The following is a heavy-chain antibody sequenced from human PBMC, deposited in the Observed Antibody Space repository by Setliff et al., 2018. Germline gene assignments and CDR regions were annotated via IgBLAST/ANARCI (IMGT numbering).Heavy chain of an antibody. D-gene: IGHD4-17*01. CDR3: ARAPAHDYADYMFMTTMGYYFDY. J-gene: IGHJ4*02. CDR2: ISSSGITI. Sequence: GGSLRLSCAASGFTFSTYEMNWVRQAPGKGLEWVSYISSSGITIYYADSVKGRFTISRDNAKNSLYLQMNSLRAEDTAVYYCARAPAHDYADYMFMTTMGYYFDYWGQGTLVTVSS. V-gene: IGHV3-48*03. CDR1: GFTFSTYE.